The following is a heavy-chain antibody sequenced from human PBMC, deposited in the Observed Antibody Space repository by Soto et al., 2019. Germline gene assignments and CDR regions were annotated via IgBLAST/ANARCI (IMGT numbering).Heavy chain of an antibody. D-gene: IGHD2-15*01. CDR2: INPSGGST. J-gene: IGHJ2*01. CDR3: ASGGSTNWYFDL. Sequence: ASVKVSCKASGYTFTGYYMHWVRQAPGQGLEWMGIINPSGGSTSYAQKFQGRVTMTRDTSTSTVYMELSSLRSEDTAVYYCASGGSTNWYFDLWGRGTLVTISS. V-gene: IGHV1-46*03. CDR1: GYTFTGYY.